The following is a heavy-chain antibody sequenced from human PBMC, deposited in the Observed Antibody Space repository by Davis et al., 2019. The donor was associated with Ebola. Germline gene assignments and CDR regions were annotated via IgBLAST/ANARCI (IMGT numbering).Heavy chain of an antibody. Sequence: GGSLRLSCAASGFTVSSNYMSWVRQAPGKGLEWVSVIYSGGSTYYADSVKGRFTISRDNSKNTLYLQMNSLRAEDTAVYYCARDRLYYGDDSGIYYYYYGMDVWGKGTTVTVSS. D-gene: IGHD4-17*01. CDR2: IYSGGST. J-gene: IGHJ6*04. CDR3: ARDRLYYGDDSGIYYYYYGMDV. V-gene: IGHV3-53*01. CDR1: GFTVSSNY.